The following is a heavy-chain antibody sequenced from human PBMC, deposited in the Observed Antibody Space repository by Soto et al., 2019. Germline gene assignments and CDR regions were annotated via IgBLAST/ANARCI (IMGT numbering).Heavy chain of an antibody. CDR1: GGTFSSYT. CDR3: ARDPDKTTVTTVDY. Sequence: QVQLVQSGAEVKKPGSSVKVSCKASGGTFSSYTISWVRQAPGQGLEWMGRIIPILGIANYAQKFQGRVTSTADKSTSTAYMELSSLRSEDTAVYYCARDPDKTTVTTVDYWGQGTLVTVSS. CDR2: IIPILGIA. V-gene: IGHV1-69*08. J-gene: IGHJ4*02. D-gene: IGHD4-17*01.